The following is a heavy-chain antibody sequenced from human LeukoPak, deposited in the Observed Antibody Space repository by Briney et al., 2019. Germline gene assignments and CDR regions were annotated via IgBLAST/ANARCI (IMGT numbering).Heavy chain of an antibody. CDR3: ASSYWYFDL. V-gene: IGHV3-48*03. CDR1: GFTFTNFE. Sequence: PGGSLRLSCAASGFTFTNFEMNWVRQAPGKGLEWVSYISYSGSTTSYADSVKGRFTISRDNAKNSLYLQMNSLRAEDTAVYYCASSYWYFDLWGRGTLVTVSS. J-gene: IGHJ2*01. CDR2: ISYSGSTT.